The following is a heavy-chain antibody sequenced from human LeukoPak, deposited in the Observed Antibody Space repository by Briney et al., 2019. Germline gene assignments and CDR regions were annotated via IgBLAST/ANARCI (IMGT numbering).Heavy chain of an antibody. Sequence: GGSLSLSCAVSGFTFSDHFLDWVRQAPGKGLEWVGRSRNKAKSYTTEYAASVKGRFTISRDDSKNSLYLQMNSLETEDTAVYYRVRVDSVSGSDYLDYWGQGTLVTVSS. J-gene: IGHJ4*02. CDR2: SRNKAKSYTT. V-gene: IGHV3-72*01. CDR3: VRVDSVSGSDYLDY. D-gene: IGHD6-19*01. CDR1: GFTFSDHF.